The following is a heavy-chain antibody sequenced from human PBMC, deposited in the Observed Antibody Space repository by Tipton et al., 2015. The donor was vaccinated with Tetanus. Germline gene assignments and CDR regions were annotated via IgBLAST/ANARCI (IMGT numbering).Heavy chain of an antibody. Sequence: SGFTFNGYGMHWVRQAPGKGLEWLALVWYDGSKKYYADSVKGRFSISRDNSKNTVDLQMNSLRAEDTAVYYCAREADCSGGSCFSGDFDNWGQGTQVTVSS. CDR3: AREADCSGGSCFSGDFDN. D-gene: IGHD2-15*01. J-gene: IGHJ4*02. CDR1: GFTFNGYG. V-gene: IGHV3-33*01. CDR2: VWYDGSKK.